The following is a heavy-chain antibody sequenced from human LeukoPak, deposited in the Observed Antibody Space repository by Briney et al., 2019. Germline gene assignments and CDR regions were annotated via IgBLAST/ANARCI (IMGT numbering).Heavy chain of an antibody. CDR2: IYYSGST. D-gene: IGHD6-13*01. CDR3: ARVAAAGGYNWFDP. V-gene: IGHV4-59*01. J-gene: IGHJ5*02. Sequence: SETLSLTCTASGGSISSYYWSWIRQPPGKGLEWIGYIYYSGSTNYNPSLKSRVTISVDTSKNQFSLKLSSVTAADTAVYYCARVAAAGGYNWFDPWGQGTLVTVSS. CDR1: GGSISSYY.